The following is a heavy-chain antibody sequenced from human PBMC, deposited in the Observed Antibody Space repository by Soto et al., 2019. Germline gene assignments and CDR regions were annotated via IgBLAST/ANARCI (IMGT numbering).Heavy chain of an antibody. Sequence: ESGGGLVKPGGSLRLSCAASGFTFSNAWMSWVRQAPGKGLEWVGRIKSKTDGGTTDYAAPVKGRFTISRDDSKNTLYLQMNSLKTEDTAVYYGTTYPDDYVWGSYRYTGGDFDYWGQGTLVTVSS. CDR2: IKSKTDGGTT. D-gene: IGHD3-16*02. J-gene: IGHJ4*02. CDR3: TTYPDDYVWGSYRYTGGDFDY. CDR1: GFTFSNAW. V-gene: IGHV3-15*01.